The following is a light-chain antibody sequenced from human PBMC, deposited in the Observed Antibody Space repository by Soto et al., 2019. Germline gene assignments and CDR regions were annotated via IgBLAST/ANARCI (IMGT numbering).Light chain of an antibody. CDR3: QQYDNLPIT. CDR2: DAS. V-gene: IGKV2D-29*01. Sequence: IVMTQTPLSLSVTPGQPASISCKSSQSLLNSDGKTFLYWYQQKPGKAPKLLIYDASNLETGVPSRFSGSRSGTDFKFIISSLQPEDVATYYCQQYDNLPITFAQGTRLEIK. J-gene: IGKJ5*01. CDR1: QSLLNSDGKTF.